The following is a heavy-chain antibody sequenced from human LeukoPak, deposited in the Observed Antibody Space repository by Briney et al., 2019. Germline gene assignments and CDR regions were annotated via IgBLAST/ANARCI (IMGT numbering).Heavy chain of an antibody. CDR2: ISSSSSYI. D-gene: IGHD3-9*01. CDR1: GFTFSSYS. J-gene: IGHJ5*02. Sequence: TAGGSLRLSCAASGFTFSSYSMNWVRQAPGKGLEWVSSISSSSSYIYYADSVKGRFTISRDNAKNSLYLQMNSLRAEDTAVYYCAKAEGSYYDILTGYWRNNWFDPWGQGTLVTVSS. CDR3: AKAEGSYYDILTGYWRNNWFDP. V-gene: IGHV3-21*01.